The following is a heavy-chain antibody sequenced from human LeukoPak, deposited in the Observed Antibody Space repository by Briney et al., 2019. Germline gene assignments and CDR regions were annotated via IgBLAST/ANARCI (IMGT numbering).Heavy chain of an antibody. D-gene: IGHD3-22*01. CDR3: ARVIYYDSSGYYPLFDY. V-gene: IGHV4-59*01. Sequence: SETLSLTCTVSGGSISSYYWSWIRQPPGKGLEWLGYIYYSGSTNYNPSLKSRVTISVDTSKNQFSLKLSSVTAADTAVYYCARVIYYDSSGYYPLFDYWGQGTLVTVSS. CDR1: GGSISSYY. CDR2: IYYSGST. J-gene: IGHJ4*02.